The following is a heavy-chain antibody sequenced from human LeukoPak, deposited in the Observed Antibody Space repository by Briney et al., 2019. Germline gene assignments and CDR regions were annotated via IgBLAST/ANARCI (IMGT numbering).Heavy chain of an antibody. CDR2: IIPIFGTA. Sequence: YSVKVSCKASGGTFRSYAISWVRQAPGQGLEWMGRIIPIFGTANYAQKFQGRVTITTDESTSTAYMELSSLRSEDTAVYYCARDLYYDSSGYLGWSPFDYWGQGTLVTVSS. J-gene: IGHJ4*02. D-gene: IGHD3-22*01. CDR3: ARDLYYDSSGYLGWSPFDY. CDR1: GGTFRSYA. V-gene: IGHV1-69*05.